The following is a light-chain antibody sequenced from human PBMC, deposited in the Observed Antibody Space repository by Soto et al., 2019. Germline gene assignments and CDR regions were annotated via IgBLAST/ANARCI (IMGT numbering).Light chain of an antibody. V-gene: IGLV2-8*01. CDR3: SSYADTNTLL. CDR1: SSDVGGYNY. J-gene: IGLJ2*01. Sequence: QSALTQPPSASGSPGPSVTISCTGTSSDVGGYNYVSWYQQHPGKAPKLMIYEVTKRPSGVPDRFSGSKSGNTASLTVSGLQTEDEAEYYCSSYADTNTLLFGGGTKLTVL. CDR2: EVT.